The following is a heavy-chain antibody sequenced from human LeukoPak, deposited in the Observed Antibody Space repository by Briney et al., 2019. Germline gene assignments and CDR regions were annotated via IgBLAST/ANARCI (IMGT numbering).Heavy chain of an antibody. V-gene: IGHV3-7*01. CDR1: GFTFSDYW. Sequence: GGSLRLSCAASGFTFSDYWMSWVRQAPGKGLEWVANIKQDGSEKYYVDSVKGRFTISRDNAKRSLYLEVSSLRAEDTAVYYCARGGHYDSRGYYPHLPFDSWGQGTLVTVSS. J-gene: IGHJ4*02. D-gene: IGHD3-22*01. CDR3: ARGGHYDSRGYYPHLPFDS. CDR2: IKQDGSEK.